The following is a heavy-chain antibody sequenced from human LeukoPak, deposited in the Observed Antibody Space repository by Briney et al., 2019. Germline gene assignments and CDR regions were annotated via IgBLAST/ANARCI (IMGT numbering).Heavy chain of an antibody. CDR3: ARDIRSDSTI. CDR2: ISSSSYHI. D-gene: IGHD6-25*01. V-gene: IGHV3-21*01. J-gene: IGHJ4*02. Sequence: GGPLRLSCAASGFTFSTYSMNWVRQAPGKGLEWVSSISSSSYHIYYADSVKGRFTISRDNAKNSLYLQMNSLRVEDTAVYYCARDIRSDSTIWGQGTLVSVSS. CDR1: GFTFSTYS.